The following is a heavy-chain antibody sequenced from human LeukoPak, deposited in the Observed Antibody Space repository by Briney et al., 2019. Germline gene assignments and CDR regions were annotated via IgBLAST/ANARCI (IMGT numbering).Heavy chain of an antibody. J-gene: IGHJ6*03. CDR1: LGSISSYY. D-gene: IGHD3-3*01. Sequence: PSEALSLTCIVALGSISSYYWSWIRPSPGRRLECMGYLSHSRISTYNPSLKRRGTIFVETPKNQFSLDLRSVTDEDTTVYYCARSRYYNLGSGYSGGYSYMDVWGKGTTVTVSS. CDR3: ARSRYYNLGSGYSGGYSYMDV. CDR2: LSHSRIS. V-gene: IGHV4-59*01.